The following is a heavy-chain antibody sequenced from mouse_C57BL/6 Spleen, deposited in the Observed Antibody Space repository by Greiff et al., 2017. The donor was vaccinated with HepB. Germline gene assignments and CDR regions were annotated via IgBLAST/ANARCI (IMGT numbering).Heavy chain of an antibody. D-gene: IGHD1-1*01. CDR3: ASYYYGSSYESHYYAMDY. Sequence: EVKLEESGPGLVKPSQSLSLTCSVTGYSITSGYYWNWIRQFPGNKLEWMGYISYDGSNNYNPSLKNRISITRDTSKNQFFLKLNSVTTEDTATYYCASYYYGSSYESHYYAMDYWGQGTSVTVSS. CDR2: ISYDGSN. CDR1: GYSITSGYY. V-gene: IGHV3-6*01. J-gene: IGHJ4*01.